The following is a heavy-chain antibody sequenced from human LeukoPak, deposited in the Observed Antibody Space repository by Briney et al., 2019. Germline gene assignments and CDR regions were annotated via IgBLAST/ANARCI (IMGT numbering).Heavy chain of an antibody. V-gene: IGHV5-51*01. CDR1: GYPFTTSW. J-gene: IGHJ4*02. Sequence: HGESLKISCQGFGYPFTTSWIGWVRQLPGKGLEWTAVIYAGNSDAKYSPSFQGQVSISTDRSISTAYLHWSSLKASDTAIYYCAIINHPDGRVYWGQGTLVTVSS. CDR3: AIINHPDGRVY. D-gene: IGHD5-24*01. CDR2: IYAGNSDA.